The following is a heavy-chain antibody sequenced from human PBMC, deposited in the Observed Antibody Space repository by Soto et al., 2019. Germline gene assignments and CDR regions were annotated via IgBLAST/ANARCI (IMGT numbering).Heavy chain of an antibody. CDR2: ISYDGSDK. Sequence: QVQLVESGEGVVQPGRSLRLSCAASGFPFTSYGMHWVREGPDKGLAWVAIISYDGSDKYYADSVKGRFTISRDNSNNTLYLQLNSLRPEDTALYYCVGGQYYFDYRGQGTLVIVSS. J-gene: IGHJ4*02. V-gene: IGHV3-30*03. CDR1: GFPFTSYG. CDR3: VGGQYYFDY. D-gene: IGHD3-10*01.